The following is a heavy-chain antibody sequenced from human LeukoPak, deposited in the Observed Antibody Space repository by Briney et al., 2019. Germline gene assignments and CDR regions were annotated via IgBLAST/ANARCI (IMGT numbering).Heavy chain of an antibody. CDR1: GGSFSGYY. Sequence: SETLSLTCAVYGGSFSGYYWSWIRQPPGKGLEWIGEINHSGSTNYNPSLTSRVTISVDTSKNQFSLKLSSVTAADTAVYYCARGNTIFGVVTSPTYYYYGMDVWGQGTTVTVSS. V-gene: IGHV4-34*01. D-gene: IGHD3-3*01. CDR3: ARGNTIFGVVTSPTYYYYGMDV. J-gene: IGHJ6*02. CDR2: INHSGST.